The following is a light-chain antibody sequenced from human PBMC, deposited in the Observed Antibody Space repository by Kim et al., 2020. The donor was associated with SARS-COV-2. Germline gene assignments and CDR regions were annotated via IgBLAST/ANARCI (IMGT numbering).Light chain of an antibody. CDR2: ATS. Sequence: PGEGATLSCRASQSVGSDYLAWYQQRPGQPPRLLIYATSNRATGIPSRFSGSGSATDFTLTISRPEPEGFVVYYCHQYGPSTPWTFGQGTKV. J-gene: IGKJ1*01. CDR1: QSVGSDY. V-gene: IGKV3-20*01. CDR3: HQYGPSTPWT.